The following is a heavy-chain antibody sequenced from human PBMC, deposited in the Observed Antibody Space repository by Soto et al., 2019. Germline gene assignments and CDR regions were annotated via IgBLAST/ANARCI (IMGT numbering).Heavy chain of an antibody. J-gene: IGHJ6*02. Sequence: PWESLKLSCKASGFIFTSYWIGLVLQMPLKYLEWMGIIYPGDSDTRYSPSFQGQVTISADKSLRTAYLQWTSLKASDTALYYCARTRSFTLGFYYDGMDVWGQGTTVTVSS. V-gene: IGHV5-51*01. CDR3: ARTRSFTLGFYYDGMDV. D-gene: IGHD6-6*01. CDR1: GFIFTSYW. CDR2: IYPGDSDT.